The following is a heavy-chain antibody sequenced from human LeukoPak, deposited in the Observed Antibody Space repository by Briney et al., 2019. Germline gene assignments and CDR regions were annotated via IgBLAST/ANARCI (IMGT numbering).Heavy chain of an antibody. Sequence: PGGSLRLSCAASGFTFSSYAMSWVRQAPGKGLEWVSGISGSGGSTYYADDVKGRLTISRDNSKNTLYLQMNSLRVEDTAVYYCAKDLWSDGSCCDAFDIWGQGTMVTVSS. V-gene: IGHV3-23*01. D-gene: IGHD2-15*01. CDR3: AKDLWSDGSCCDAFDI. CDR2: ISGSGGST. CDR1: GFTFSSYA. J-gene: IGHJ3*02.